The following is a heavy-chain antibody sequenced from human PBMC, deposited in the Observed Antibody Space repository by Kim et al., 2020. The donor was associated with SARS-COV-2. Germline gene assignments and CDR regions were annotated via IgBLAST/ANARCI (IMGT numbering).Heavy chain of an antibody. CDR3: AKGLSTRSYWYFDL. J-gene: IGHJ2*01. D-gene: IGHD2-2*01. V-gene: IGHV3-23*01. Sequence: ADSVKGRFTISRDKSKNTLYLQMNSLRAEDTAVYYCAKGLSTRSYWYFDLWGRGTLVTVSS.